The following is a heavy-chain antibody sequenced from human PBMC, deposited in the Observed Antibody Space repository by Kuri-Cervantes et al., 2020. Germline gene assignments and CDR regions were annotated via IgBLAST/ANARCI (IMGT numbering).Heavy chain of an antibody. Sequence: SETLSLTCTISGGSISGNYWSWIRQPPGKGLEWIGHIYYSGSTNYNPSLKSRVTISVDTSKNQFSLKLSSVTAADTAVYYCAGYSSGWRYYYYGMDVWGQGTTVTVSS. D-gene: IGHD6-19*01. CDR1: GGSISGNY. V-gene: IGHV4-59*01. J-gene: IGHJ6*02. CDR2: IYYSGST. CDR3: AGYSSGWRYYYYGMDV.